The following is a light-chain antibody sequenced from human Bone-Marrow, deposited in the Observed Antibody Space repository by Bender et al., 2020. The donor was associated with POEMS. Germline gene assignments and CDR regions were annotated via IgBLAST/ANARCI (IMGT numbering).Light chain of an antibody. CDR1: SSNIGAHA. J-gene: IGLJ3*02. V-gene: IGLV1-44*01. Sequence: QSVLTQPPSASGTPGQRVTISCSGGSSNIGAHAVNWYQHLPGTAPKLLIYSSHRRPSEVPDRFSGSRSGTSASLAISGLQSEDEDDYDCAVWDDSLNGWVFGGGTKLTVL. CDR3: AVWDDSLNGWV. CDR2: SSH.